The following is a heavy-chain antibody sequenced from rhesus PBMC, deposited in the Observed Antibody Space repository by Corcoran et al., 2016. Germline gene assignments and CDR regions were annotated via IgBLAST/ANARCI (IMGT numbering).Heavy chain of an antibody. CDR3: ARARPARGYSGYSHFDY. CDR1: GGSVSDSYD. D-gene: IGHD5-42*01. CDR2: FYIRGDSP. J-gene: IGHJ4*01. Sequence: QVQLQESGPGLVKPSETLFLTCAVLGGSVSDSYDWNWIRQFPGGGLEWFGYFYIRGDSPFSRPSLNNRVTISRDTSKNQFSLKLSSVTAADTAVYYCARARPARGYSGYSHFDYWGQGVLVTVSS. V-gene: IGHV4-76*01.